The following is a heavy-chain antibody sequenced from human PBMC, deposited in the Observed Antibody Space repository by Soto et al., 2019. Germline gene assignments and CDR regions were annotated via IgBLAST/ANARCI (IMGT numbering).Heavy chain of an antibody. CDR3: ARGRRITMVRAKGRAFDI. J-gene: IGHJ3*02. Sequence: QVQLQESGPGLVKPSQTLSLTCTVSGGSISSGGYYWSWIRQHPGKVLEWIGYIYYSGSTYYNPSLKRRVTISVDTSKNQFSLKLRSVTAADTAVYYCARGRRITMVRAKGRAFDIWGQGTMVTVSS. D-gene: IGHD3-10*01. CDR2: IYYSGST. V-gene: IGHV4-31*03. CDR1: GGSISSGGYY.